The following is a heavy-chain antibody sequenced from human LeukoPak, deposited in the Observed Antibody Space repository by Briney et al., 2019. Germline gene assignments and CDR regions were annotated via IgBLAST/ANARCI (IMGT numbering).Heavy chain of an antibody. CDR3: VLTTTGSFDY. CDR1: GFTVSSNY. CDR2: IYSGGST. V-gene: IGHV3-66*01. J-gene: IGHJ4*01. Sequence: GGSLRLPCAASGFTVSSNYMSWVRQAPGKGLEWVSVIYSGGSTYYADSVKGRFTISRDNSKNTLYLQMNSLRAEDTAVYYCVLTTTGSFDYWGRGTLVTVSS. D-gene: IGHD1-14*01.